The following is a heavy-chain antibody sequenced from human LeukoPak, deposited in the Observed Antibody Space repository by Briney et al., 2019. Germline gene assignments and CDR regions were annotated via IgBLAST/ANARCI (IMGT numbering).Heavy chain of an antibody. D-gene: IGHD6-19*01. V-gene: IGHV3-74*01. Sequence: GWCLRLSCAASGFTFSSYWMHWVRPAPGKGLVWVSRINSDGSTTSYADSVMGRFTISRDNAKNTLYLQMNSLRAEDTAVYYCARVIYSGWEGELSDWGQGTLVTVSS. J-gene: IGHJ4*02. CDR2: INSDGSTT. CDR3: ARVIYSGWEGELSD. CDR1: GFTFSSYW.